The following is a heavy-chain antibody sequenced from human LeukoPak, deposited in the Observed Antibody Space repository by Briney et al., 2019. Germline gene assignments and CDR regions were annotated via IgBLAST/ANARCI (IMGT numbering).Heavy chain of an antibody. J-gene: IGHJ4*02. CDR1: GYTFTSYG. Sequence: ASVKVSCKASGYTFTSYGSSWVRQAPGQGLEWMGWISAYNGNTNYAQKLQGRVTMTTDTSTSTAYMELRSLRSDDTAVYYCARVYYDILTGYSAVPYFDYWGQGTLVTVSS. D-gene: IGHD3-9*01. V-gene: IGHV1-18*01. CDR2: ISAYNGNT. CDR3: ARVYYDILTGYSAVPYFDY.